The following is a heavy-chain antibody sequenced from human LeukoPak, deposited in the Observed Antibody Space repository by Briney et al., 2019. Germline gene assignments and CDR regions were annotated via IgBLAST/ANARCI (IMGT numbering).Heavy chain of an antibody. J-gene: IGHJ6*03. Sequence: ASVKVSCKASGYTFTSYGISWVRQAPGQGLEWMGWISAYNGNTNYAQKLQGRVTMTTDTSTSTAYMELRSLRSEDTAIYYCARALKYYDILTGYYVYYYMDVWGKGTTVTISS. CDR2: ISAYNGNT. V-gene: IGHV1-18*01. CDR3: ARALKYYDILTGYYVYYYMDV. CDR1: GYTFTSYG. D-gene: IGHD3-9*01.